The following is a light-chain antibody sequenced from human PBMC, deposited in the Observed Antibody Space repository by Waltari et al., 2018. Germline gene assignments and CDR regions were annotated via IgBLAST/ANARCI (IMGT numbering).Light chain of an antibody. CDR1: QDIRTL. CDR2: SAS. CDR3: EQVHSFPIT. J-gene: IGKJ4*01. Sequence: QVTQSPSSVSASVGDTVTITCRANQDIRTLLVWNQQKAGKAPKLLIYSASTLQDGVPSRVSGSGTGTEFTLTIDSLQPEDFATYYCEQVHSFPITFGGGTKVEIK. V-gene: IGKV1D-12*01.